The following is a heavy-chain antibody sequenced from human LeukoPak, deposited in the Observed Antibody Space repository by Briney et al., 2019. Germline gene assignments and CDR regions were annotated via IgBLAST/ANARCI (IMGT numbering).Heavy chain of an antibody. Sequence: ASVKVSCKASGYTFTSYGIRWVRQAPGQGLEWMGWISAYNGNTNYAQKLQGRVTMTTDTSTSTAYMELRSLRSDDTAVYYCARDGYDSSGYYSDYFDYWGQGTLVTVSS. D-gene: IGHD3-22*01. CDR1: GYTFTSYG. CDR2: ISAYNGNT. J-gene: IGHJ4*02. V-gene: IGHV1-18*01. CDR3: ARDGYDSSGYYSDYFDY.